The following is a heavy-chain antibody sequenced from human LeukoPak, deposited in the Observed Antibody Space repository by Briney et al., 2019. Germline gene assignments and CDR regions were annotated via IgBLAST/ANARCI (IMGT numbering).Heavy chain of an antibody. J-gene: IGHJ4*02. Sequence: GGSLRLSCAASGFTFSSYWMHWVRQAPGKGLVWVSRINSDGSSTNYADSVKGRFTISRDNAKITLFLQMNSLRAEDTAVYYCAKQLGYCSDGSCYFPYWGQGTLVTVSS. D-gene: IGHD2-15*01. CDR3: AKQLGYCSDGSCYFPY. CDR2: INSDGSST. V-gene: IGHV3-74*01. CDR1: GFTFSSYW.